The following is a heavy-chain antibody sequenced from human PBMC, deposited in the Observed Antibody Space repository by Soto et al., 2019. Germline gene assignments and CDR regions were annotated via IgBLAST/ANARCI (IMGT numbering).Heavy chain of an antibody. J-gene: IGHJ6*03. CDR2: MSPKRSDT. CDR1: GYTFTSYD. D-gene: IGHD6-19*01. Sequence: QVRLVQSGAEVKKPGASVKVSCKASGYTFTSYDLNWVRQASGQGLEWMGWMSPKRSDTGSAQKFQGRVTMTRNTSISTAYMELSGLRSEDTAVYYCATELRDSSRWYAHFYMDVWGKGTTFTVSS. V-gene: IGHV1-8*01. CDR3: ATELRDSSRWYAHFYMDV.